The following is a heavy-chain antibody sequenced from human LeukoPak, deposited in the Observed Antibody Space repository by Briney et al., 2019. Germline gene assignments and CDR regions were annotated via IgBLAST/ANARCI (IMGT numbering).Heavy chain of an antibody. CDR2: MNPNSGNT. V-gene: IGHV1-8*01. D-gene: IGHD6-19*01. Sequence: GASVNVSCKASVYTFTSCDINWVRQATGQGLEWMGWMNPNSGNTGYGQSFQGRITITRDISIGTAYMELSNLTSEDTAIYYCTRGSSGRRDNWGQGALVTVFS. J-gene: IGHJ4*02. CDR1: VYTFTSCD. CDR3: TRGSSGRRDN.